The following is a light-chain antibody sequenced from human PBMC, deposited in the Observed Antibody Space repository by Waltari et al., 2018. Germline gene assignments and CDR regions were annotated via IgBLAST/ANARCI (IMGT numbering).Light chain of an antibody. Sequence: EIVLTQSPGTLSLSPGERATLSCRASQSVSNNFLNWYQQKPGQAPRLLIYGASSRATGIPERFSGSGCGTDFTLTISRLEPEDFAVYYCQQYDSIVLTFGGGTKVEI. J-gene: IGKJ4*01. CDR2: GAS. CDR3: QQYDSIVLT. V-gene: IGKV3-20*01. CDR1: QSVSNNF.